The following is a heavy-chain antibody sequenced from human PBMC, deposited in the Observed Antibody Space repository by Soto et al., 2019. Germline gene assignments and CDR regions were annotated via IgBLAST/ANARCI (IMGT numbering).Heavy chain of an antibody. CDR3: ARDLIEALGIMSRAFDI. J-gene: IGHJ3*02. D-gene: IGHD7-27*01. V-gene: IGHV1-69*08. CDR1: GGTFSSYT. CDR2: IIPILGIA. Sequence: QVQLVQSGAEVKKPGSSVKVSCKASGGTFSSYTISWVRQAPGQGLEWMGRIIPILGIAKYAQKFQGRVTITADKSTSTAYMELSSLRSEDTAVYYCARDLIEALGIMSRAFDIWGQGTMVAVSS.